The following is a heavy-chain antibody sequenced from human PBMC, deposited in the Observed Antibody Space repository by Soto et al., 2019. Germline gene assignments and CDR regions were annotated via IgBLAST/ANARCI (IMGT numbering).Heavy chain of an antibody. CDR1: GFTFSSYA. CDR3: AKPRPSRDLDV. D-gene: IGHD2-2*01. J-gene: IGHJ6*02. Sequence: GGSLRLSCAASGFTFSSYAMNWVRQAPGKGLEWVSAISGNGGSTYYAASVKGRFTISRDNSKNTLYLQVNSLRAEDTAVYYCAKPRPSRDLDVWGQGTTVTVSS. V-gene: IGHV3-23*01. CDR2: ISGNGGST.